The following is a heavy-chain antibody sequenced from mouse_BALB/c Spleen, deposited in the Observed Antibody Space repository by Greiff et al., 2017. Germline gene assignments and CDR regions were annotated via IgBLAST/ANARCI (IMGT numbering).Heavy chain of an antibody. Sequence: EVMLVESGGDLVKPGGSLKLSCAASGFTFSSYGMSWVRQTPDKRLEWVATISSGGSYTYYPDTLKGRFTISRDNANNTLYLQMSRLKSEDTALYYCASQCYYYDMDYWGQGTSVTVSS. V-gene: IGHV5-6*01. CDR1: GFTFSSYG. CDR3: ASQCYYYDMDY. J-gene: IGHJ4*01. D-gene: IGHD2-12*01. CDR2: ISSGGSYT.